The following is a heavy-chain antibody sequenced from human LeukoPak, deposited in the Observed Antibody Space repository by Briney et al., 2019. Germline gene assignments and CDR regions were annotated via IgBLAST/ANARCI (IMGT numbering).Heavy chain of an antibody. Sequence: SETLSLTCAVYGGSFSGYYWSWIRQPPGKGLEWIGEINHSGSTNYNPSLKSRVTISVDTSKNQFSLKLSSVTAADTAAYYCARGLQLWLRGVWYWFDPWGQGTLVTVSS. CDR1: GGSFSGYY. J-gene: IGHJ5*02. D-gene: IGHD5-18*01. V-gene: IGHV4-34*01. CDR3: ARGLQLWLRGVWYWFDP. CDR2: INHSGST.